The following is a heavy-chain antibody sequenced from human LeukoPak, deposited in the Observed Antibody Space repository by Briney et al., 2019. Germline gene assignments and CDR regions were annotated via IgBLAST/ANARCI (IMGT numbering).Heavy chain of an antibody. D-gene: IGHD3-22*01. J-gene: IGHJ4*02. V-gene: IGHV1-18*01. Sequence: VASVKVSCKASGYTFTSYGISWVRQAPGQGLEWMGWISAYNGNTNYAQKLQGRVTMTTDTSTSTAYMELRSLRSDDTALYYCAREIDYYDSSGYCFDYWGQGTLVTVSS. CDR1: GYTFTSYG. CDR3: AREIDYYDSSGYCFDY. CDR2: ISAYNGNT.